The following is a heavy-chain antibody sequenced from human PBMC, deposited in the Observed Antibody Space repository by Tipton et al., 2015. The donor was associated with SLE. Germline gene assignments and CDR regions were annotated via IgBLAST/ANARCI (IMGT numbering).Heavy chain of an antibody. CDR2: IYHSGST. Sequence: TLSLTCAVSGYSISSGYYWGWIRQPPGKGLEWIGSIYHSGSTYYNPSLKSRVTISVDTSKNQFSLKLSSVTAADTAVYYCARASGIAAAEAFDIWGQGTMVTVSS. J-gene: IGHJ3*02. V-gene: IGHV4-38-2*01. CDR1: GYSISSGYY. D-gene: IGHD6-13*01. CDR3: ARASGIAAAEAFDI.